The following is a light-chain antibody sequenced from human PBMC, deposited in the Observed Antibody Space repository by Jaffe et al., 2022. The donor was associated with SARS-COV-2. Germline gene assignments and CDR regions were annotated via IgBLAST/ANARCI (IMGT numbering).Light chain of an antibody. CDR2: AAS. V-gene: IGKV1-9*01. CDR3: QQRNSYPIT. Sequence: DIQLTQSPSSLSAFVGDRVTITCRASQGIASGLAWFQQKPGKAPNLLIYAASTLQSGVPSRFSGSSSGTEFTLTISSLQPEDSATYYCQQRNSYPITFGQGTRLEIK. J-gene: IGKJ5*01. CDR1: QGIASG.